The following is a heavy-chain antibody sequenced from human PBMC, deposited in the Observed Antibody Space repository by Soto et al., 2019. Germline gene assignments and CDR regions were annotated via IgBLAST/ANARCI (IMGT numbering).Heavy chain of an antibody. CDR1: GFTFSSYS. V-gene: IGHV3-21*01. Sequence: EVQLVESGGGLVKPGGSLRLSCAASGFTFSSYSMNWVRQAPGKGLEWVSSISSSSSYIYYADSVKGRFTISRDNAKNSLYLQMNSPRAEDTAVYYCARPLYYYGSGSSCFDYWGQGTLVTVSS. D-gene: IGHD3-10*01. CDR3: ARPLYYYGSGSSCFDY. J-gene: IGHJ4*02. CDR2: ISSSSSYI.